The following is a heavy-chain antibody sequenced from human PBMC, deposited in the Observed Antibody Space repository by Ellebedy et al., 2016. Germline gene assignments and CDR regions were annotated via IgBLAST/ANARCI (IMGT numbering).Heavy chain of an antibody. Sequence: ASVKVSCKASGYTFTGYYMHWVRQAPGQGLEWMGWINPNSGGTNYAQKFQGRVTMTRDTAISTAYMELSRLRSDDTAVYYCARGVWELLAYFDLWGRGTLVTVSS. CDR3: ARGVWELLAYFDL. CDR2: INPNSGGT. D-gene: IGHD1-26*01. V-gene: IGHV1-2*02. J-gene: IGHJ2*01. CDR1: GYTFTGYY.